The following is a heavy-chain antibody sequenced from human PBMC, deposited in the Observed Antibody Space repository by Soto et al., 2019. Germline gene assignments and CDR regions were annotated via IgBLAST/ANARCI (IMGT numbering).Heavy chain of an antibody. CDR2: LNHSGST. CDR3: ARDFDWSRGDVFGFDY. Sequence: SETLSLTCPVYGGSFSGYYWRWIRQPPGKGLEWIGELNHSGSTNYNPSLNSRVTISVDTSKNQFSLKLSSVTAADTAVYYCARDFDWSRGDVFGFDYWGQGTLVTVSS. V-gene: IGHV4-34*01. J-gene: IGHJ4*02. D-gene: IGHD3-9*01. CDR1: GGSFSGYY.